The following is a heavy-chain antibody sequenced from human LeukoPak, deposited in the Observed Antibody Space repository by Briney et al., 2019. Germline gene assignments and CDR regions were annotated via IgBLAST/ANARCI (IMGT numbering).Heavy chain of an antibody. V-gene: IGHV4-4*02. CDR1: GGSINSNNW. J-gene: IGHJ5*02. CDR3: ARGITIFGVVRQFDP. CDR2: IFHSGGT. D-gene: IGHD3-3*01. Sequence: SGTLSLTCAVSGGSINSNNWWSWVRQPPEKGLEWIGEIFHSGGTNYNPSLKSRVTISVDKPKNQFSLKLSSVTAADTAVYYCARGITIFGVVRQFDPWGQGTLVTVSS.